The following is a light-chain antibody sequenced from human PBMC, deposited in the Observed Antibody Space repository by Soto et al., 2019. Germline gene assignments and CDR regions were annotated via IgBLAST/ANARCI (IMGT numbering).Light chain of an antibody. CDR3: QEYLTPPFT. CDR2: AAS. V-gene: IGKV1-16*01. Sequence: DLQMTQSPSSLSASVGDRVTITCRASQDISNYLAWFQQKPGKAPQSLIYAASSLKSGVPSRFSGSASGTDFTLTISSLQPEDFATYYCQEYLTPPFTFGQGTKLEIK. CDR1: QDISNY. J-gene: IGKJ2*01.